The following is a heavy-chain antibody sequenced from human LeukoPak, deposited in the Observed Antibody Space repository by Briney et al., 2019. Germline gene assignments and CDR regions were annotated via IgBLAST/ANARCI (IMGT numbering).Heavy chain of an antibody. V-gene: IGHV1-24*01. J-gene: IGHJ4*02. CDR2: FDPEDGET. D-gene: IGHD3-10*01. CDR3: ARDSNYYGSGSYLGPLDY. CDR1: GYTLTELS. Sequence: RASVKVSCKVSGYTLTELSMHWVRQAPGKGLEWMGGFDPEDGETIYAQKFQGRVTMTEDTSTDTAYMELSSLRAEDTAVYYCARDSNYYGSGSYLGPLDYWGQGTLVTVSS.